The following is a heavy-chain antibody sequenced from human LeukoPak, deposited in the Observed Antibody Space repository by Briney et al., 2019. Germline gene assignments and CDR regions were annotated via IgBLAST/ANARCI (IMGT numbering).Heavy chain of an antibody. J-gene: IGHJ2*01. CDR2: ISSSGSGGNT. D-gene: IGHD1-26*01. Sequence: RGGSLRLSCVASGVTLSNYAMSWARQAPGKGLEWVSGISSSGSGGNTYYADSVKGRFTISRDSSRNTLFLHMSTLRAEDTAIYYCAKDCAVGASLWYFDLWGRGNLVTVSS. V-gene: IGHV3-23*01. CDR1: GVTLSNYA. CDR3: AKDCAVGASLWYFDL.